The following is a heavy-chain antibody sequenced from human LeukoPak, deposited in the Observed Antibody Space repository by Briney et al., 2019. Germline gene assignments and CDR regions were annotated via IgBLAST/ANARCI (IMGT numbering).Heavy chain of an antibody. CDR1: GFTFSSYS. V-gene: IGHV3-21*04. J-gene: IGHJ4*02. Sequence: GGSLRLSCAASGFTFSSYSMNWVRQAPGKGLEWVSSISSSSYIYYADSVKGRFTISRDNAKNSLFLQMNSLRAEDTAVYYCARVSQWLVPYWGQGTLVTVSS. CDR3: ARVSQWLVPY. CDR2: ISSSSYI. D-gene: IGHD6-19*01.